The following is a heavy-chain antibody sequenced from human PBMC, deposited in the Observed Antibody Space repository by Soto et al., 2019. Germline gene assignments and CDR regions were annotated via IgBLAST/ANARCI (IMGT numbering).Heavy chain of an antibody. D-gene: IGHD3-10*01. CDR2: ISAYNGNT. CDR1: GYTFTSNG. CDR3: ATTYYYGSGTNWFDP. J-gene: IGHJ5*02. V-gene: IGHV1-18*01. Sequence: ASVKVSCKSSGYTFTSNGISWVRQAPGKGLEWMGWISAYNGNTNYAQKLQGRVTMTTDTSTSTAYMELRSLRSDDTAVYYCATTYYYGSGTNWFDPWGQGTLVTVSS.